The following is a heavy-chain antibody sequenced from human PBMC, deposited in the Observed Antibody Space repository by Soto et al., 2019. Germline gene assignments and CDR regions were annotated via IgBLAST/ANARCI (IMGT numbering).Heavy chain of an antibody. CDR1: GDSINSGDYY. Sequence: QVRLQESGPRLVKPSQTLTLTCTVSGDSINSGDYYWNWIRQPPGKGLEWIGYVYYSGSTYYNSSLRSRLSISLDTSKTQFSLSLGSVTAADTAMYYCARELRDEFGHPVGFDIWGLGTPVTVSS. CDR2: VYYSGST. V-gene: IGHV4-30-4*01. D-gene: IGHD3-10*01. J-gene: IGHJ3*02. CDR3: ARELRDEFGHPVGFDI.